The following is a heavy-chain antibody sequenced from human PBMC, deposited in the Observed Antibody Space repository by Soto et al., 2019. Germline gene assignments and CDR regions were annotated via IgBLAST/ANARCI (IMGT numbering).Heavy chain of an antibody. J-gene: IGHJ5*02. CDR1: GDSVSSNSAT. CDR2: TYYRSKWYN. D-gene: IGHD6-19*01. CDR3: ARTPKQWLANWFDP. Sequence: SQTLSLTCAISGDSVSSNSATWNWIRQSPSRGLEWLGRTYYRSKWYNDYAVSVKSRITINPDTSKNQFSLQLNSVTPEDTAVYYCARTPKQWLANWFDPWGQGTLVTVSS. V-gene: IGHV6-1*01.